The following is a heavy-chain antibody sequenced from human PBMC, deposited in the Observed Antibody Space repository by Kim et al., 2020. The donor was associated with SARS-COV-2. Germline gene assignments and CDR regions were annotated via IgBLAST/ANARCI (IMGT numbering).Heavy chain of an antibody. CDR3: ARHEGGMVRGPFDY. D-gene: IGHD3-10*01. J-gene: IGHJ4*02. Sequence: NPSLKSRVTISVDTSKNQFSLKLSSVTAADTAVYYCARHEGGMVRGPFDYWGQGTLVTVSS. V-gene: IGHV4-59*08.